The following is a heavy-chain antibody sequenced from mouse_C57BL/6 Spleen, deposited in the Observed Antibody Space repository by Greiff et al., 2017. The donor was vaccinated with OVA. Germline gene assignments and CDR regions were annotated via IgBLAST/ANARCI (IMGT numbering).Heavy chain of an antibody. CDR1: GYTFTDYY. CDR3: ARWYYGSSPYYYAMDY. J-gene: IGHJ4*01. D-gene: IGHD1-1*01. CDR2: IYPGSGNT. V-gene: IGHV1-76*01. Sequence: QVHVKQSGAELVRPGASVKLSCKASGYTFTDYYINWVKQRPGQGLEWIARIYPGSGNTYYNEKFKGKATLTAEKSSSTAYMQLSSLTSEDSAVYFCARWYYGSSPYYYAMDYWGQGTSVTVSS.